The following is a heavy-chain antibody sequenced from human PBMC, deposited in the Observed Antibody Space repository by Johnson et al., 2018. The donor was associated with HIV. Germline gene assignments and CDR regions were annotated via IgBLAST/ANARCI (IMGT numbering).Heavy chain of an antibody. Sequence: QLVESGGGLVQPGGSLRLSCAASGFTVSSNYMSWVRQAPGKGLEWVSVIYSGGSTYYADSVKGRFTISRDNSKNTLYLQMNSLRAEDTAVYYCARPRRLFEGHDAFDIWGQGTMVTVSS. D-gene: IGHD2-21*01. J-gene: IGHJ3*02. V-gene: IGHV3-66*01. CDR2: IYSGGST. CDR1: GFTVSSNY. CDR3: ARPRRLFEGHDAFDI.